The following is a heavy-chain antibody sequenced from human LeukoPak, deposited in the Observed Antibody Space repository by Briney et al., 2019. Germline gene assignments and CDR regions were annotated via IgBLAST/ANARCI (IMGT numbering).Heavy chain of an antibody. CDR2: ISGSGGST. CDR1: GFTFSSYA. V-gene: IGHV3-23*01. CDR3: VKDEGYYFDY. Sequence: GGSLRLSCAASGFTFSSYAMSWVRQAPGKGLEWVSAISGSGGSTYYADSAKGRFTISRDNSKNTLYLQMSSLRAEDTAVYYCVKDEGYYFDYWGQGTLVTVSS. J-gene: IGHJ4*02.